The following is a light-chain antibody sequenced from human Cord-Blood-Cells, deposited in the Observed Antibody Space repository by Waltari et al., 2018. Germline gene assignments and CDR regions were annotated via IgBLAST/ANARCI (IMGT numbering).Light chain of an antibody. Sequence: EIVMTQSPATLSVPPGERATLSCRASQSVSSNLAWYQQKPDQAPRLLIYGASTRATGIPARFSGSGSGTEFTLTISSLQSEDFAVYYCQQYNNWWTFGQGTKVEIK. J-gene: IGKJ1*01. V-gene: IGKV3-15*01. CDR3: QQYNNWWT. CDR2: GAS. CDR1: QSVSSN.